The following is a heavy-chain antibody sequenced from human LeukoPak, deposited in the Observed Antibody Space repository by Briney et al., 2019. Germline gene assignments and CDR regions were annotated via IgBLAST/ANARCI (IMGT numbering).Heavy chain of an antibody. J-gene: IGHJ5*02. V-gene: IGHV1-2*02. CDR3: ARDHQQLVSNWFDP. Sequence: ASVKVSCKVSGYILTELSMHWVRQAPGKGLEWMGWINPNSGGTNYAQKFQGRVTMTRDTSISTAYMELSRLRSDDTAVYYCARDHQQLVSNWFDPWGQGTLVTVSS. CDR2: INPNSGGT. D-gene: IGHD6-13*01. CDR1: GYILTELS.